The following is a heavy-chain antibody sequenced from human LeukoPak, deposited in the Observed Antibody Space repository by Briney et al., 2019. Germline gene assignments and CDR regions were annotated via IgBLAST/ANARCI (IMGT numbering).Heavy chain of an antibody. V-gene: IGHV3-53*05. Sequence: GGSQRLSCAASGFTVSSNYMSWVRQAPGKGLKWVSVIYSGGSTYYADSVKGRFTISRDNSKNTLYLQMNSLRAVDTAVYYCARGRSGSYLAFDYWGQGTLVTVSS. CDR2: IYSGGST. CDR3: ARGRSGSYLAFDY. CDR1: GFTVSSNY. J-gene: IGHJ4*02. D-gene: IGHD1-26*01.